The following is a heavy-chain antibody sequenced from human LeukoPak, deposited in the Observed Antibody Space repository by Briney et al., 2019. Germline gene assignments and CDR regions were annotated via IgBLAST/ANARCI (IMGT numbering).Heavy chain of an antibody. J-gene: IGHJ4*02. CDR1: GXSISSYY. V-gene: IGHV4-59*08. D-gene: IGHD6-13*01. CDR3: ARQSAAAWYYFDY. CDR2: ISYSGNT. Sequence: PSETLSLTCTVSGXSISSYYGSWIRQPPGKGLEWIGYISYSGNTNYNPSLKSRITISGDTSKNQFSLKLGSVTAADTAVCYCARQSAAAWYYFDYWGQGTLVTVSS.